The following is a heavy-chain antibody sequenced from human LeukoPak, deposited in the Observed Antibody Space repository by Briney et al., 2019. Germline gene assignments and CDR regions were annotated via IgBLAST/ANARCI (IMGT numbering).Heavy chain of an antibody. V-gene: IGHV3-21*01. CDR2: ISSSSSYI. Sequence: PGGSLRLSCAASGFTFSSYSMNWVRQAPGKGLEWVSSISSSSSYIYYADSAKGRFTISRDNAKNSLYLQMNSLRAEDTAVYYCARGISQAYCGGDCSRWFDPWGQGTLVTVSS. J-gene: IGHJ5*02. CDR3: ARGISQAYCGGDCSRWFDP. CDR1: GFTFSSYS. D-gene: IGHD2-21*02.